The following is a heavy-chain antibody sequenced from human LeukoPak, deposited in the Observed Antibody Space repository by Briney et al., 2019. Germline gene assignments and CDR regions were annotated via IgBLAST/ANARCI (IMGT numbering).Heavy chain of an antibody. Sequence: GSLRLSCAVFGFSTSEYWMSWVRQAPGKGPEWIGSIYRSGSTNYNPSLKSRVTISVDTSKNQFSLKVSSVTAADTAVYYCARGDCSSTICYSPMDVWGKGTTVTVSS. CDR3: ARGDCSSTICYSPMDV. V-gene: IGHV4-38-2*01. CDR1: GFSTSEYW. D-gene: IGHD2-2*01. CDR2: IYRSGST. J-gene: IGHJ6*03.